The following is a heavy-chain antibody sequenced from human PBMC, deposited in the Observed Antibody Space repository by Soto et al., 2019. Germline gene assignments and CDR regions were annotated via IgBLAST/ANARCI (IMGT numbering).Heavy chain of an antibody. V-gene: IGHV4-59*01. CDR3: ARDLIAADSYYYYGMDV. D-gene: IGHD6-13*01. CDR1: GGSISSYY. J-gene: IGHJ6*02. Sequence: PSETLSLTCTVSGGSISSYYWSWIRQPPGKGLKWIGYIYYSGSTNYNPSLKSRVTISVDTSKNQFSLKLSSVTAADTAVYYCARDLIAADSYYYYGMDVWGQGTTVTVSS. CDR2: IYYSGST.